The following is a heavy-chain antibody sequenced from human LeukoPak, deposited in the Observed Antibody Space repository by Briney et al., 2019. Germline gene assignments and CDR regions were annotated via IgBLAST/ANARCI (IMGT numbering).Heavy chain of an antibody. CDR1: GASISSYY. J-gene: IGHJ4*02. Sequence: SETLSLTCIVSGASISSYYWSWIRQPPGKRLEWIGHIYYSGSTNYNPSLKSRVTISVDTSKNQISLNLRSVTAADTAVYYCARGSDGDYTDYWGQGTLVTVSS. D-gene: IGHD2-8*01. CDR2: IYYSGST. V-gene: IGHV4-59*01. CDR3: ARGSDGDYTDY.